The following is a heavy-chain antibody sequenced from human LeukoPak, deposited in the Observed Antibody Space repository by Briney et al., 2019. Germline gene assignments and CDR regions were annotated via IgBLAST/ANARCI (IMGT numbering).Heavy chain of an antibody. CDR1: GFTFSTYW. CDR2: IKHDGSEK. CDR3: ARGGSDTAMAHDY. D-gene: IGHD5-18*01. Sequence: GGSLRLSCAASGFTFSTYWMSWVRQAPGKGLEWLANIKHDGSEKYYVDSVKGRFTISRDNAKNSLFLQMNSLRAEDTAVYYCARGGSDTAMAHDYWGQGTLVTVSS. J-gene: IGHJ4*02. V-gene: IGHV3-7*01.